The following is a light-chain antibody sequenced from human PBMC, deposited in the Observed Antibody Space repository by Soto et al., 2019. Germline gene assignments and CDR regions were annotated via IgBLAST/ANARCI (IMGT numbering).Light chain of an antibody. CDR3: QQTNSFPLT. V-gene: IGKV1-12*01. Sequence: DIQMTQSPSSVSASVGDRVTITCRASHDVNSWLAWYQQIPGTAPKLLIYTASVLQTGVPSRFSGSRSGTDFTLTISSLQPEDFATYYCQQTNSFPLTFGGGTKVEIK. J-gene: IGKJ4*01. CDR1: HDVNSW. CDR2: TAS.